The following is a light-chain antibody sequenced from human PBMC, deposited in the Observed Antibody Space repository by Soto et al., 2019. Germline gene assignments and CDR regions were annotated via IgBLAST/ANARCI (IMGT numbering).Light chain of an antibody. CDR3: AAWDVSLVV. V-gene: IGLV1-44*01. CDR1: SSNIATNT. J-gene: IGLJ2*01. CDR2: SDN. Sequence: QSVLTQPPSASGTPGQRVTISCSGSSSNIATNTVIWYQQLPGAAPKLLIYSDNQRPSGVPDRFSGSKSGSSASLAISGPQSEDEADYSCAAWDVSLVVFGGGTKLTVL.